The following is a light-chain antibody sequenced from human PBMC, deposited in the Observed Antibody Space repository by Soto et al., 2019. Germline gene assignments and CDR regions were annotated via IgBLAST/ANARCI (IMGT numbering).Light chain of an antibody. Sequence: EIVLTQSPATVSLSPGDRATLSCRASQIVSSYLAWYQHKPGQAPRLLIYDASNRATGIPARFSGSGSGTDFTLTISSLEPEDFAVYYCQQYNNWWTFGQGTKVDIK. CDR2: DAS. V-gene: IGKV3-11*01. CDR3: QQYNNWWT. J-gene: IGKJ1*01. CDR1: QIVSSY.